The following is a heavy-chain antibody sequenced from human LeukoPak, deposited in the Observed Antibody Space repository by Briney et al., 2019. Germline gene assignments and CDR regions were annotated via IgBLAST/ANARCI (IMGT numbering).Heavy chain of an antibody. V-gene: IGHV4-59*01. CDR3: VRGTYDFAFNWFDP. CDR2: IYYSGST. CDR1: GGSFSGYY. J-gene: IGHJ5*02. D-gene: IGHD3-3*01. Sequence: KPSETLSLTCAVYGGSFSGYYWSWIRQPPGKGLEWMGYIYYSGSTNYNPSLKSRVTISVDTSKNQFYLKLSSVTAAHTDVYYCVRGTYDFAFNWFDPWGQGTLVTVSS.